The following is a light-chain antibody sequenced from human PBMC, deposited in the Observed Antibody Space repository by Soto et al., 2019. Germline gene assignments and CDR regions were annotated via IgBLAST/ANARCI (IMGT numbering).Light chain of an antibody. V-gene: IGLV3-21*02. CDR3: QVWDSSSDLVV. J-gene: IGLJ2*01. CDR1: NIGSKS. Sequence: SYELTQPPSVSVAPGQTARITCGGNNIGSKSVPWYQQKPGQAPVLVVYDDSDRPSGIPERFSGSNSGNTATLTISRVEAGDEADYYCQVWDSSSDLVVFGGGTKLTVL. CDR2: DDS.